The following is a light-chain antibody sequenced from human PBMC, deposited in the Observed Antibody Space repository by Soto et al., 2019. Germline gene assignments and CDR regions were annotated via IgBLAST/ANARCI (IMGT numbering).Light chain of an antibody. V-gene: IGKV3-15*01. Sequence: EIVLTQSPATLSLSPGEIATLSFSASQSVSSYLAWYQQKPGQAPRLLIYDASTRATGIPARFSGSGSGTEFTLSIGSLQSEDFAVYYCQQYNDWPPTFGQGTKVDIK. CDR2: DAS. CDR3: QQYNDWPPT. CDR1: QSVSSY. J-gene: IGKJ1*01.